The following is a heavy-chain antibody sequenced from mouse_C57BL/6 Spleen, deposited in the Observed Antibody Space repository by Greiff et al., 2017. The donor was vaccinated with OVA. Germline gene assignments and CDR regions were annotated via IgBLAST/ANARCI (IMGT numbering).Heavy chain of an antibody. CDR2: INPSNGGT. CDR1: GYTFTSYW. D-gene: IGHD2-1*01. V-gene: IGHV1-53*01. J-gene: IGHJ3*01. Sequence: QVQLQQPGTELVKPGPSVKLSCTASGYTFTSYWMHWVKQRPGQGLEWIGNINPSNGGTNYNEKFKSKATLTVDKSSSTAYMQLSSLTSEDSAVYYCARSGGNYPAWFAYWGQGTLVTVSA. CDR3: ARSGGNYPAWFAY.